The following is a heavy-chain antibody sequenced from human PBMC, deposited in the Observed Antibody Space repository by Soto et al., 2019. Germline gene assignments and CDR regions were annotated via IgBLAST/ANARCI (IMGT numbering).Heavy chain of an antibody. CDR3: ARVQEYGGRPSGLPFFAY. CDR2: ISSSSSTI. D-gene: IGHD2-15*01. Sequence: GGSLRLSCAASGFTFSSYSMNWVRQAPGKGLEWVSYISSSSSTIYYADSVKGRFTISRDNAKNSMYLQMNSLRAEDPAVYYFARVQEYGGRPSGLPFFAYWGQETLVTVSS. V-gene: IGHV3-48*01. J-gene: IGHJ4*02. CDR1: GFTFSSYS.